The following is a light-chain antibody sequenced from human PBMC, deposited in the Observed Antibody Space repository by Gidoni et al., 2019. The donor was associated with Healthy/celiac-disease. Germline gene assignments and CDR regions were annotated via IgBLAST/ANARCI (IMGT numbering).Light chain of an antibody. V-gene: IGKV3-20*01. CDR2: GAS. J-gene: IGKJ2*01. CDR1: QRVISRY. Sequence: EIVLQQSPGTLYLSQGERATHSCRVSQRVISRYLAWYQPKPGQAPRLLSYGASSRATGLPDRFSGSGSGTDFTLTISRLEPEYFAVYYGQQYGTSPLYTFGQGTKLEIK. CDR3: QQYGTSPLYT.